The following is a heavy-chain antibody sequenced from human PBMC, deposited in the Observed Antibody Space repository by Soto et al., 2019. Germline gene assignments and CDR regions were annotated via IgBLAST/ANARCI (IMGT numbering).Heavy chain of an antibody. Sequence: SETLSLTCTVSGGSISSYYWSWIRQPPGKGLEWIGYIYYSGSTNYNPSLKSRVTISVDTSKNQFSLKLSSVTAADTAVYYCAGRYGSAFDFWGRGTIVT. J-gene: IGHJ3*01. D-gene: IGHD3-10*01. CDR2: IYYSGST. CDR3: AGRYGSAFDF. CDR1: GGSISSYY. V-gene: IGHV4-59*01.